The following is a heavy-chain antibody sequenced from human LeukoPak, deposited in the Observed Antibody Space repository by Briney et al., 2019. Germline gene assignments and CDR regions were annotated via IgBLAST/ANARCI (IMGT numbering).Heavy chain of an antibody. CDR2: IWYDGSNK. CDR1: GFTFSSYG. CDR3: ARDPDSSGRLSLVLDY. Sequence: PGKSLTLSCAASGFTFSSYGMHWVRQAPGKGLEWVAVIWYDGSNKYYADSVKGRFTISRDNSKNTLYLQMNSLRAEDTAVYYCARDPDSSGRLSLVLDYWGQGTLLTVSS. V-gene: IGHV3-33*01. J-gene: IGHJ4*02. D-gene: IGHD3-22*01.